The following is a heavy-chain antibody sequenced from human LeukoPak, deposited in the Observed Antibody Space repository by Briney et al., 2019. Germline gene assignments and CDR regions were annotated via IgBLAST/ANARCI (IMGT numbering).Heavy chain of an antibody. D-gene: IGHD3-9*01. CDR3: ARENILTGNKYFDY. V-gene: IGHV3-11*05. CDR1: GFTFSDYY. CDR2: ISSSSSYT. Sequence: PGGSLRLSCAASGFTFSDYYMSWIRQAPGKGLEWVSYISSSSSYTNYADSVKGRFTISGDNAKNSLYLQMNSLRAEDTAVYYCARENILTGNKYFDYWGQGTLVTVSS. J-gene: IGHJ4*02.